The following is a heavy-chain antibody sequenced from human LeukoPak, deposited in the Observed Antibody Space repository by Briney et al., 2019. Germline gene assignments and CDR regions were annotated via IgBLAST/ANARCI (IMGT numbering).Heavy chain of an antibody. CDR1: GYTLTELS. D-gene: IGHD3-10*01. CDR2: FDPEDGET. V-gene: IGHV1-24*01. J-gene: IGHJ3*02. CDR3: ATDRPSSMVRGVSDAFDI. Sequence: ASVKVSCKVSGYTLTELSMHWVRQAPGKGLEWMGGFDPEDGETIYAQKFQGRVTMTEDTSTDTAYMELSSLRSEDTAVYYCATDRPSSMVRGVSDAFDIWGQGTMVTVSS.